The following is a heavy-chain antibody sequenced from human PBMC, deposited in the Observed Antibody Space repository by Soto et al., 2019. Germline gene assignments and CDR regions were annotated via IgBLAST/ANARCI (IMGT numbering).Heavy chain of an antibody. CDR1: GFSFRDHS. CDR2: ISSSSENI. V-gene: IGHV3-48*02. Sequence: VQLVESGGDVVSPGGSLRLSCVGSGFSFRDHSMNWVRQPPGKGLQWISYISSSSENIYYADSVKGRFTVSRDNAKNTLFLQMNSLRDDDSAIYYCARLPKGSVVTGWGQGSLVTVSS. CDR3: ARLPKGSVVTG. D-gene: IGHD2-21*02. J-gene: IGHJ4*01.